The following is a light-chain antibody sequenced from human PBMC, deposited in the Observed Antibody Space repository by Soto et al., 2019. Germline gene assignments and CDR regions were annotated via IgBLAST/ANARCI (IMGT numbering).Light chain of an antibody. J-gene: IGLJ2*01. Sequence: QSVLTQPPSVSAAPGQRVTISCSGSSSNIGNNSVSWYQQLPGTAPKLLIYDNNKRPSGIPDRFSGSTSGTSATLAIAGLQTGDEADYYCDSWDNSLSVVLFGGGTKLTVL. CDR1: SSNIGNNS. CDR2: DNN. CDR3: DSWDNSLSVVL. V-gene: IGLV1-51*01.